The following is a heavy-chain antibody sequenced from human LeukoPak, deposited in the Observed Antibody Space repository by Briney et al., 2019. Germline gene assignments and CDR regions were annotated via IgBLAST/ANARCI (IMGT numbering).Heavy chain of an antibody. CDR2: FYHSGST. CDR1: GYFITNGYY. Sequence: SETLSLTCTVSGYFITNGYYWGWIRQPPGKGLEWIGSFYHSGSTYYNPSLKSRVTISVDTSKNQFSLKLSSVTATDTAVYYCARARFDYWGQGTLVTVSS. J-gene: IGHJ4*02. V-gene: IGHV4-38-2*02. CDR3: ARARFDY.